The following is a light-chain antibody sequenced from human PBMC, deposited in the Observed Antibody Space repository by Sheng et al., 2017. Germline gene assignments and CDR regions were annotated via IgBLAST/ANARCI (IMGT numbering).Light chain of an antibody. CDR1: QNINNN. J-gene: IGKJ1*01. Sequence: EIVMTQSPATLSVSPGEGATLSCRASQNINNNLAWYQQKPGQAPRLLIFGASSRGTGIPARFSGSGSGTEFTLTISSLQSEDFAIYYCQQYNNWSWTFGQGTKVEIK. CDR3: QQYNNWSWT. V-gene: IGKV3-15*01. CDR2: GAS.